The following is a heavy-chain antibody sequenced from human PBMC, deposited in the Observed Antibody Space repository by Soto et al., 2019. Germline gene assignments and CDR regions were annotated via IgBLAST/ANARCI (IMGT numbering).Heavy chain of an antibody. CDR3: AKGRGDGYSYRGYYFDY. CDR2: ISYDGSNK. V-gene: IGHV3-30*18. CDR1: GFTFSSYG. J-gene: IGHJ4*02. Sequence: QVQLVESGGGVVQPGRSLRLSCAASGFTFSSYGMHWVRQAPGKGLEWVAVISYDGSNKYYADSVKGRFTISRDNSKNTLYLQMDSLRAEDTAVYYCAKGRGDGYSYRGYYFDYWGQGTLVTVSS. D-gene: IGHD3-10*01.